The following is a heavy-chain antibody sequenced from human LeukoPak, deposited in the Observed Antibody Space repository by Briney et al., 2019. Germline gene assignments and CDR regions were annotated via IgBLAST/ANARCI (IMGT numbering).Heavy chain of an antibody. Sequence: SSQTLSLTCTVSGGSISSGDYYWRWIRQPPGKGLEWIGYIYYSGSTYYNPSLKSRVTISVDTSKNQFSLKLSSVTAADTAVYYCARGGGYSYGYSAFDYWGQGTLVTVSS. D-gene: IGHD5-18*01. V-gene: IGHV4-30-4*08. J-gene: IGHJ4*02. CDR2: IYYSGST. CDR3: ARGGGYSYGYSAFDY. CDR1: GGSISSGDYY.